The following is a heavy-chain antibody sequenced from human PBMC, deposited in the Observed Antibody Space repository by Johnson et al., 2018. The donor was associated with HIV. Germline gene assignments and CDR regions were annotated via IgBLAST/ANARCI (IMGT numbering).Heavy chain of an antibody. V-gene: IGHV3-11*04. D-gene: IGHD5-24*01. J-gene: IGHJ3*02. CDR3: ARDSIEMATKSEDAFDI. CDR1: GFTFSDYY. Sequence: QVQLVESGGGVVQPGRSLRLSCAASGFTFSDYYMSWIRQAPGKGLEWVSYISSSGSTIYYADSVKGRFTISRDNAKNSRYLQMNSLRAEDTAVYYCARDSIEMATKSEDAFDIWGQGTMVTVSS. CDR2: ISSSGSTI.